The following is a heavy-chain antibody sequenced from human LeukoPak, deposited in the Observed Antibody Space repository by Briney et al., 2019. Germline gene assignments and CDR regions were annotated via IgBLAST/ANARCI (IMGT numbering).Heavy chain of an antibody. CDR1: GGSISSYY. V-gene: IGHV4-59*01. J-gene: IGHJ6*03. D-gene: IGHD3-3*01. CDR2: IYYSGST. Sequence: SETLSLTCTVSGGSISSYYWSWVRQPPGKGLEWIGYIYYSGSTNYNPSLKSRVTISVDTSKNQFSLKLSSVTAADAAVYYCATDHPFWSGYYGAYYYMDVWGKGTTVTVSS. CDR3: ATDHPFWSGYYGAYYYMDV.